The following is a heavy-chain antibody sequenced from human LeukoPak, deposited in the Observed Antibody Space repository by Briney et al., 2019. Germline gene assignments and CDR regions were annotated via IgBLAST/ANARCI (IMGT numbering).Heavy chain of an antibody. V-gene: IGHV3-30*02. CDR1: GFIFSSYG. J-gene: IGHJ4*02. D-gene: IGHD2-2*01. CDR3: ARVGCSSTSCYFEPLIPY. Sequence: PGGSLRLSCAASGFIFSSYGMHWVRQAPGKGPEWVAFTQYDGSDKYYADSVKGRFTISRDNAKNSLYLQMNSLRAEDTAVYYCARVGCSSTSCYFEPLIPYWGQGTLVTVSS. CDR2: TQYDGSDK.